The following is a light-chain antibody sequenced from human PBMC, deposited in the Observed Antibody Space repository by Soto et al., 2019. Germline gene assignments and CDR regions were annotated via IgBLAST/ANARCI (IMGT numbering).Light chain of an antibody. CDR2: DVS. CDR3: SSYTSTTTPVV. CDR1: SSDVGGYNY. J-gene: IGLJ2*01. V-gene: IGLV2-14*03. Sequence: QSALTQPASVSGSPGQSITISCTGTSSDVGGYNYVSWYQHHPGKAPKLMIYDVSNRPLGVSNRFSGSKSGNTASLTISGLQAEDEADYYCSSYTSTTTPVVFGGGTKLTVL.